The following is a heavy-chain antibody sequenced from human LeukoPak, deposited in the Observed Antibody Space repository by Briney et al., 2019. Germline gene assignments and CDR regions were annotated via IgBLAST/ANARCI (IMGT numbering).Heavy chain of an antibody. CDR1: GGSIGSGSYY. CDR2: IYTSGST. D-gene: IGHD3-10*01. J-gene: IGHJ4*02. CDR3: AGNYYGSGSYYSEDRY. Sequence: SQTLSLTCTVSGGSIGSGSYYWSWIRQPAGKGLEWIGRIYTSGSTNYNPSLKSRVTISVDTSKNQFSLKLSSVTAADTAVYYCAGNYYGSGSYYSEDRYWGQGTLVTVSS. V-gene: IGHV4-61*02.